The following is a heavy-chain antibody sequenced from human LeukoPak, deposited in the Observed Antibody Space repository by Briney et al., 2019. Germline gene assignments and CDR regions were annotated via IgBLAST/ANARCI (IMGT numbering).Heavy chain of an antibody. J-gene: IGHJ4*02. D-gene: IGHD3-22*01. Sequence: PGGSLRLSCAASGFTFSSYSMNWVRQAPGKGLECVSSISSSSSYIYYADSVKGRFTISRDNAKNSLYLQMNSLRAEDTAVYYCASLSSSGYYVPDYWGQGTLVTVSS. CDR1: GFTFSSYS. V-gene: IGHV3-21*01. CDR2: ISSSSSYI. CDR3: ASLSSSGYYVPDY.